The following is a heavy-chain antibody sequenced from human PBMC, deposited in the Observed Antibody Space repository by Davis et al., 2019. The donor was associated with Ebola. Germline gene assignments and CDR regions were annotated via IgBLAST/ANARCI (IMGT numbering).Heavy chain of an antibody. CDR2: IYSGGST. Sequence: GESLKISCAASGLTVSSNYMSWVRQAPGKGLEWVSVIYSGGSTYYADSVKGRFTISRHNSKNTLYLQMNSLRAEDTAVYYCARASHYYYGMDVWGQGTTVTVSS. CDR3: ARASHYYYGMDV. V-gene: IGHV3-53*04. J-gene: IGHJ6*02. CDR1: GLTVSSNY.